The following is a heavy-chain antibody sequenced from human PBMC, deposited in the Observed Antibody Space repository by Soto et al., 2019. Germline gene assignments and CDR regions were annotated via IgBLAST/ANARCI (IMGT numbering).Heavy chain of an antibody. CDR3: ARVAYSSSWYGGFDY. V-gene: IGHV3-30-3*01. CDR2: ISYDGSNK. D-gene: IGHD6-13*01. CDR1: GFTFSSYA. Sequence: GGSLRLSCAASGFTFSSYAMHWVRQAPGKGLEWVAVISYDGSNKYYADSVKGRFTISRDNSKNTLYLQMNSLRAEDTAVYYCARVAYSSSWYGGFDYWGQGTLVTVSS. J-gene: IGHJ4*02.